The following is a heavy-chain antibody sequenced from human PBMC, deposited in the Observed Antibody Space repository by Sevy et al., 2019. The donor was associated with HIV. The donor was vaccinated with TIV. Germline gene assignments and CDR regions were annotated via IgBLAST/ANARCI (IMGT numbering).Heavy chain of an antibody. D-gene: IGHD1-26*01. CDR3: AKQYSGSLGVDY. V-gene: IGHV3-9*01. CDR1: GFTFDDYA. CDR2: ISWNSGSI. J-gene: IGHJ4*02. Sequence: GGSLRLSCAASGFTFDDYAMHWVRQAPGKGLEWVSGISWNSGSIGYADSVKGRFTISRDNAKNSLYLQMNSLRAEDTAVYYCAKQYSGSLGVDYWGQGTLVTVSS.